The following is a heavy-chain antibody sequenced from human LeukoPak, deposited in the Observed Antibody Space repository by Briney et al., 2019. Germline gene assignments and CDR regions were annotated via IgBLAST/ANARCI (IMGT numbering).Heavy chain of an antibody. CDR3: ARRYFDY. CDR2: IKQDGSEK. J-gene: IGHJ4*02. Sequence: GGSLRLSCAASGFIFSSYWLSWVRQAPGKGLEWVANIKQDGSEKYYVDSVKGRFTISRDNAKNSLYLQMNSLRAEDTAVYYCARRYFDYWGQGTLVTVSS. V-gene: IGHV3-7*03. CDR1: GFIFSSYW.